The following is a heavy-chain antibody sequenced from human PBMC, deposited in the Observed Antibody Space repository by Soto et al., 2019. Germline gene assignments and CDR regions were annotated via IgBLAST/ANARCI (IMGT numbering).Heavy chain of an antibody. CDR2: ISTYTAKS. D-gene: IGHD3-22*01. Sequence: ASVKVSCKASGYDFTNYGITWVRQAPGQGLEWMGWISTYTAKSKSAQKFQGRVTLTTDTSTNTAYMELRSLKSDDTAIYYCARDSGCFLDTHGYFDFWGQGTRVTVSS. CDR3: ARDSGCFLDTHGYFDF. J-gene: IGHJ4*02. CDR1: GYDFTNYG. V-gene: IGHV1-18*04.